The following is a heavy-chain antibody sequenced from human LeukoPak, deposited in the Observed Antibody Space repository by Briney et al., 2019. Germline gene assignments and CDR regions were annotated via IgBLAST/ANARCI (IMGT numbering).Heavy chain of an antibody. J-gene: IGHJ4*02. D-gene: IGHD6-19*01. CDR3: ARGSHPVTGTLGGYFDP. V-gene: IGHV4-38-2*02. CDR2: IYHTGST. Sequence: SETLSLTCSVSSYSINSNYYWGWIRQSPGKGLEWIGSIYHTGSTYYNPSLKSRVTISLDASNKQFSLRLSSVTAADTAVCYCARGSHPVTGTLGGYFDPWGQGTLVTVSS. CDR1: SYSINSNYY.